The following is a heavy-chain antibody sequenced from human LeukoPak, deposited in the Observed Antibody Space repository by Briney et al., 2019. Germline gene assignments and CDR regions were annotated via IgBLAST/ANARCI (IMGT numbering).Heavy chain of an antibody. D-gene: IGHD3-10*01. Sequence: ASVKVSCKTSGYTFTSCGINWVRQAPGQGLEWMGWISPYRGKTNYVEKFQGRVTMTTDTSTSTAYMELRSLRSDDTAVYYCARDLDGSGSYYTDYWGQGTVVTVSA. CDR1: GYTFTSCG. V-gene: IGHV1-18*01. J-gene: IGHJ4*02. CDR2: ISPYRGKT. CDR3: ARDLDGSGSYYTDY.